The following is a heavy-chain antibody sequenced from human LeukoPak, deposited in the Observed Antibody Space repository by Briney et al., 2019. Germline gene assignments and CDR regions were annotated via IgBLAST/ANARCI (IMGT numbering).Heavy chain of an antibody. CDR3: ATRHSIGYYPSPAPFDI. J-gene: IGHJ3*02. D-gene: IGHD3-22*01. CDR2: IYYSGST. V-gene: IGHV4-59*01. Sequence: SETLSLTCTVSGGSISSYYWSWIRQPPGKGLEWIGDIYYSGSTNYNPSLKSRVTISVDTSKNQFSLKLSSVTAADTAVYYCATRHSIGYYPSPAPFDIWGQGTMVTVSS. CDR1: GGSISSYY.